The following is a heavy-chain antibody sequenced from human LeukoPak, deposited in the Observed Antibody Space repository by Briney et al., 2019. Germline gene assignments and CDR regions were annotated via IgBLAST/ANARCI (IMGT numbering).Heavy chain of an antibody. CDR3: ATCGGLDTAVAFYYMGV. J-gene: IGHJ6*03. D-gene: IGHD5-18*01. CDR1: GRTISPYY. Sequence: SEPLTLTCTVSGRTISPYYSSWLRHPPRKGLEWIGYINYMGATKYNPSLRSRVPILIKTSKNKFSLNLNSATAADTAVYYCATCGGLDTAVAFYYMGVWAKGTTVTVSS. CDR2: INYMGAT. V-gene: IGHV4-59*01.